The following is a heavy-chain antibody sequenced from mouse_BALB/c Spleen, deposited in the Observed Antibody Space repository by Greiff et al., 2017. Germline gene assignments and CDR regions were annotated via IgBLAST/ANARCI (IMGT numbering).Heavy chain of an antibody. CDR2: INPNNGGT. Sequence: VQLQQSGPELVKPGGSVKISCKTSGYTFTAYTMHWVKQSLGKSLEWIGGINPNNGGTSYTQKFKGRSTLTVDKSSSTAYMELRSLTSEDSAVYYSARDYGSNGWLAYGGKGTLVTVSA. J-gene: IGHJ3*01. CDR3: ARDYGSNGWLAY. D-gene: IGHD1-1*01. V-gene: IGHV1-26*01. CDR1: GYTFTAYT.